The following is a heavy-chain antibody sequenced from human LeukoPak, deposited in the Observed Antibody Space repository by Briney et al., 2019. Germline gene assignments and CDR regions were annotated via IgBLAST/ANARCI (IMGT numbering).Heavy chain of an antibody. CDR3: AREKGSGLYWFDP. CDR2: INLNTGGT. CDR1: GYTFTVYY. V-gene: IGHV1-2*06. Sequence: ASVKVSCQASGYTFTVYYLHWVRQAPGQGLEWMGRINLNTGGTNYAQKFQGRVTMTRDTSISTAYMELGRLRSDDTAVYYCAREKGSGLYWFDPWGQGTLVTVSS. J-gene: IGHJ5*02. D-gene: IGHD1-14*01.